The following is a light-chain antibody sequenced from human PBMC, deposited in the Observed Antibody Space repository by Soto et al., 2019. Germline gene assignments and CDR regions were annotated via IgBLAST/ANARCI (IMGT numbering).Light chain of an antibody. Sequence: EIVLTQSPGTLSLSPGERATLSGMASQSISSTYLAWYQQKRGQAPRLLIYGASSRATGIPDRFSGSGSGTDFTLTISRLEPEDFALYYCQQYGGSLTFGGGTKVDIK. V-gene: IGKV3-20*01. CDR1: QSISSTY. CDR2: GAS. CDR3: QQYGGSLT. J-gene: IGKJ4*01.